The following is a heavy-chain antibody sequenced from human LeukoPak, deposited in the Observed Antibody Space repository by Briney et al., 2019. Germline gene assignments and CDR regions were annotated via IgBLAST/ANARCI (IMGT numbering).Heavy chain of an antibody. Sequence: GGSLRLSCAASGFTFGSYWMHWVRQAPGKGLVWVSRINSDGSSTSYADSVKGRFTISRDNAKNTLYLQMNSLRAEDTAVYYCARGYCSSTNCPKAYYFDYWGQGTLVTVAS. J-gene: IGHJ4*02. D-gene: IGHD2-2*01. CDR1: GFTFGSYW. CDR2: INSDGSST. V-gene: IGHV3-74*01. CDR3: ARGYCSSTNCPKAYYFDY.